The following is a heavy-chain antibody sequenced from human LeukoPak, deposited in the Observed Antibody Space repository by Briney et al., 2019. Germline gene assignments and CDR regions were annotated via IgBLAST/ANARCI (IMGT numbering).Heavy chain of an antibody. CDR1: GFTLSSYW. V-gene: IGHV3-74*01. Sequence: GGSLRLSRAASGFTLSSYWMHWVRQAPGKGLVWVSRLNSGGMSYADSVKGRFTISRDNAKNTLYLQMNSLRAEDTAVYYCARDRSYSFDSWGQGTLVTVSS. D-gene: IGHD2-15*01. CDR2: LNSGGMS. CDR3: ARDRSYSFDS. J-gene: IGHJ4*02.